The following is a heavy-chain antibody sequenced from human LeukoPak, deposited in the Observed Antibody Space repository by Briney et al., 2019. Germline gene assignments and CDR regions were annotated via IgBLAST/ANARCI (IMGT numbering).Heavy chain of an antibody. CDR3: ARGLQLLRYFDY. J-gene: IGHJ4*02. D-gene: IGHD2-2*01. Sequence: PSETLSLTCAVYGGSFSGYYWSWIRQPPGKGLEWIGEINHSGSTNYNPSLKSRVTISVDTSKNQFSLKLSSVTAADTAVYYCARGLQLLRYFDYWGQGTLVTVSS. CDR1: GGSFSGYY. V-gene: IGHV4-34*01. CDR2: INHSGST.